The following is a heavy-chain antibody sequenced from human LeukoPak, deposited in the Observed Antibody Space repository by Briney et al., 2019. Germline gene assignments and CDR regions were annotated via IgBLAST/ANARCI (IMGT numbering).Heavy chain of an antibody. D-gene: IGHD3-22*01. Sequence: PGGSLRLSCAASGFTFSSYWMHWVRQAPGKGLVWVSHTNIDGIRTIYADSVKGRFTVSRDNAKNTLYLQMNSLRAEDTAVYYCARHYYDTSFDSWGQGTLVTVSS. V-gene: IGHV3-74*01. J-gene: IGHJ4*02. CDR2: TNIDGIRT. CDR1: GFTFSSYW. CDR3: ARHYYDTSFDS.